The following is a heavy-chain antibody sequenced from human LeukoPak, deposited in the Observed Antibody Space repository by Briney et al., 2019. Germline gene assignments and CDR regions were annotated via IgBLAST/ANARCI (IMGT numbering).Heavy chain of an antibody. D-gene: IGHD3-22*01. CDR3: ARHRGTMIVVAIDY. J-gene: IGHJ4*02. Sequence: SETLSLTCTVSGGSISSSSYYWGWIRQPPGKGLEWIGSIYYSGSTYYNPSLKSRVTISVDTSKNQFSLKLSSLTAADTAVYYCARHRGTMIVVAIDYWGQGTLVTVSS. CDR1: GGSISSSSYY. V-gene: IGHV4-39*01. CDR2: IYYSGST.